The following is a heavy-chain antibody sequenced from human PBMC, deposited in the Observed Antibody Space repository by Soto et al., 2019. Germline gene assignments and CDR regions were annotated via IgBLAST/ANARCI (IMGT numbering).Heavy chain of an antibody. V-gene: IGHV4-30-2*01. CDR2: IYHSGST. J-gene: IGHJ3*02. Sequence: SETLSLTCAVSGGSISSGGYSWSWIRQPPGRGLEWIGYIYHSGSTYYNPPLKSRVTISVDRSKNQFSLKLSSVTAADTAVYYCARGTLGGAFDIWGQGTMVT. CDR3: ARGTLGGAFDI. D-gene: IGHD1-26*01. CDR1: GGSISSGGYS.